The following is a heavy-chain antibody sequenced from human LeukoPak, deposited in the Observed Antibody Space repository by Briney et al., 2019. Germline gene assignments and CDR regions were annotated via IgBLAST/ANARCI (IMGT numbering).Heavy chain of an antibody. V-gene: IGHV3-33*03. CDR3: ATGGGSYYGVVHY. CDR2: IWSDGSTK. D-gene: IGHD1-26*01. Sequence: GGSLRLSCAVSGFTVSGNYMSWVRQAPGKGLEWVAVIWSDGSTKYYADSVKGRFTVSRDNSKNTLSLQMNSLRAEDTAIYYCATGGGSYYGVVHYWGQGTLVTVSS. CDR1: GFTVSGNY. J-gene: IGHJ4*02.